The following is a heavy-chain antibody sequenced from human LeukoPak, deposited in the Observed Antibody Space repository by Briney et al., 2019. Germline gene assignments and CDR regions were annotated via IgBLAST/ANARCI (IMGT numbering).Heavy chain of an antibody. CDR3: ARDQSPDSSGYWIGDAFDI. CDR2: ISSNGGST. V-gene: IGHV3-64*01. Sequence: GGSLRLSCAASGFTFSSYAMHWVRQAPGKGLEYVSAISSNGGSTYYANSVKGRFTISRDNSKNTLCLQMGSLRAEDMAVYYCARDQSPDSSGYWIGDAFDIWGQGTMVTVSS. D-gene: IGHD3-22*01. J-gene: IGHJ3*02. CDR1: GFTFSSYA.